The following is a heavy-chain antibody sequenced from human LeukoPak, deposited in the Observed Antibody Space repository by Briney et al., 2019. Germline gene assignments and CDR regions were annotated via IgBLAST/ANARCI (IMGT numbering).Heavy chain of an antibody. Sequence: GGSLRLSCAASGFTFSSYAMHWVRQAPGKGLEYVSAISSNGGSTYYANSVKGRFTISRDNSKNTLYLQMGSLRAEDMAVYYCARGGGYSYGHGDYFDYWGQGTLVTVSS. J-gene: IGHJ4*02. V-gene: IGHV3-64*01. CDR3: ARGGGYSYGHGDYFDY. CDR2: ISSNGGST. CDR1: GFTFSSYA. D-gene: IGHD5-18*01.